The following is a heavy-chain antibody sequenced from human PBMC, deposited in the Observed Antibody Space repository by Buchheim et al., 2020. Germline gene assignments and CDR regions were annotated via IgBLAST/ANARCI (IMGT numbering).Heavy chain of an antibody. CDR3: ATWAFYHGVDV. Sequence: EVQMVDSGGGLVQPGGSLRLSCAASGFNFGAYAMNWFRQVPGRGLEWLSHIRSGSTAMYYTDSVRGRFTISRDDAKHSLYLQMDSLRDDDTAVYFCATWAFYHGVDVWGQGT. CDR2: IRSGSTAM. J-gene: IGHJ6*02. CDR1: GFNFGAYA. D-gene: IGHD7-27*01. V-gene: IGHV3-48*02.